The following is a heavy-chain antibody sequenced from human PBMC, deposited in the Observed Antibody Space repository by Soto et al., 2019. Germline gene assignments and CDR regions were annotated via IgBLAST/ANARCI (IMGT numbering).Heavy chain of an antibody. V-gene: IGHV1-8*01. CDR2: MNPYSGNT. D-gene: IGHD1-26*01. CDR1: GYTFSNYD. J-gene: IGHJ4*02. CDR3: ERGPWEGD. Sequence: QVQLVQSGAEVKKPGASVKVSCKASGYTFSNYDINWVRQATGQGLEWMGWMNPYSGNTGYAQKFQDRVTMTRNTSISTAYMELRSLRSEDTAVYFCERGPWEGDWGQGTLVTVSS.